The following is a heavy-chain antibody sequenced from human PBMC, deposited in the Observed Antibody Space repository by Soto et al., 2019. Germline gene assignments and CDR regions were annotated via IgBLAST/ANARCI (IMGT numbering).Heavy chain of an antibody. V-gene: IGHV1-69*01. J-gene: IGHJ4*02. Sequence: QVQLVQSGAEVKKPGSSVKVSCKASGGTFSSYAISWVRQAPGQGLEWMGGIIPIFGTANYAQKFQGRVTITADESTSTAYMELSSVRSEDTAVYYCARDPGVNYYDSSGYGYWGQGTLVTVSS. CDR1: GGTFSSYA. CDR2: IIPIFGTA. CDR3: ARDPGVNYYDSSGYGY. D-gene: IGHD3-22*01.